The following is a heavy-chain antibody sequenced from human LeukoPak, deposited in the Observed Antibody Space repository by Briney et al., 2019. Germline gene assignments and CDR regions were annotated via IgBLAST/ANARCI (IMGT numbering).Heavy chain of an antibody. Sequence: SETLSLTCTVSGGSISSSSYYWGWIRQPPGKGLEWIGSIYYSGSTYYNPSLKSRVTISVDTSKNQFSLKLSSVTAADTAVYYCARRWFTGTTSHFDYWGQGTLVTVSS. V-gene: IGHV4-39*01. CDR2: IYYSGST. J-gene: IGHJ4*02. D-gene: IGHD1-7*01. CDR1: GGSISSSSYY. CDR3: ARRWFTGTTSHFDY.